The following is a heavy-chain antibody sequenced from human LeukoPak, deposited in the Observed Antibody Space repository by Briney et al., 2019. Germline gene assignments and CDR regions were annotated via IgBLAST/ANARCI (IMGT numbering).Heavy chain of an antibody. D-gene: IGHD6-19*01. CDR3: ARDSASGIWEQWLVLRFEYEY. CDR2: ISSSSSYI. J-gene: IGHJ4*02. Sequence: PGGSLRLSCAASGFTLSSYSVNWVRQAPGKGLEWVSSISSSSSYIYYADSVKGRFTISRDNAKNSLYLQMNSLRAEDTAVYYWARDSASGIWEQWLVLRFEYEYWGQGTLVTVSS. V-gene: IGHV3-21*01. CDR1: GFTLSSYS.